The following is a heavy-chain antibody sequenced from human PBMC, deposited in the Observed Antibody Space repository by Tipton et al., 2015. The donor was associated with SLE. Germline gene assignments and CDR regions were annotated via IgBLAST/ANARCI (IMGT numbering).Heavy chain of an antibody. CDR1: GFTFSSYW. J-gene: IGHJ4*02. CDR2: INSDGSST. CDR3: ARDGRYCSGGSCYDY. V-gene: IGHV3-74*01. D-gene: IGHD2-15*01. Sequence: SLRLSCAASGFTFSSYWMHWARQAPGKGLVWVSRINSDGSSTSYADSVKGRFTISRDNAKNTLYLQMNSPRAEDTAVYYCARDGRYCSGGSCYDYWGQGTLVTVSS.